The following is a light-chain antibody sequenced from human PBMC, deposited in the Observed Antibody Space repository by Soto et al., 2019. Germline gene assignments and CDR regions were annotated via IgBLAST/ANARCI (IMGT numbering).Light chain of an antibody. V-gene: IGKV3-11*01. Sequence: EIVLTQSPRTLSLSPGERATLSCRANQLISNYLAWYQQKPGQAPRLLIYDASNRATGIPARFSGSGSGTDFTLTISSLEPEDFAVYYCQQRVNWPRTFGQGTMVDVK. J-gene: IGKJ1*01. CDR1: QLISNY. CDR2: DAS. CDR3: QQRVNWPRT.